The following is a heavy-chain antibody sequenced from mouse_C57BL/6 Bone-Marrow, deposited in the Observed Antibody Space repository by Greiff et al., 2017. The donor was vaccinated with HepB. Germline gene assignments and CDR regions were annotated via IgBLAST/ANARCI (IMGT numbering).Heavy chain of an antibody. CDR3: ARHEDSPHYYYGSSGYSFDY. J-gene: IGHJ2*01. CDR2: FYPGSGSI. Sequence: QVQLKQSGAELVKPGASVKLSCKASGYTFTEYTIHWVKQRSGQGLEWIGWFYPGSGSIKYNEKFKDKATLTADKSSSTVYMALSRLTSEDSAVYFCARHEDSPHYYYGSSGYSFDYWGQGTTLTVSS. D-gene: IGHD1-1*01. CDR1: GYTFTEYT. V-gene: IGHV1-62-2*01.